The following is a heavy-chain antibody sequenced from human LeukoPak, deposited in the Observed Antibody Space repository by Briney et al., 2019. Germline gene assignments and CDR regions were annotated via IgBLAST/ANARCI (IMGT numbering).Heavy chain of an antibody. D-gene: IGHD3-16*02. CDR2: NYSGSI. Sequence: ASETLSLTCTVSGGFISTTSYYWGWIRQPPGKGLEWIGSNYSGSIYYNPSLKSRVTISVDTSKKHLSLKLSSVTAADTAVYYCARHNQYDYVWGSYRWDYWGQGTLVTVSS. V-gene: IGHV4-39*01. J-gene: IGHJ4*02. CDR3: ARHNQYDYVWGSYRWDY. CDR1: GGFISTTSYY.